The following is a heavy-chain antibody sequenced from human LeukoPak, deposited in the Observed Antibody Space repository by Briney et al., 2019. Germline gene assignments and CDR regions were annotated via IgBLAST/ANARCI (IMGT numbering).Heavy chain of an antibody. V-gene: IGHV4-34*01. CDR1: GGSFSGYY. Sequence: SETLSLTCAVYGGSFSGYYWSWIRQPPGKGLEWIGEINHSGSTDYNASLKSRVTISVDTSKNQFSLKLSSVTAADTAVYYCARHASLLWFGELLNWFDPWGQGTLVTVSS. CDR2: INHSGST. D-gene: IGHD3-10*01. J-gene: IGHJ5*02. CDR3: ARHASLLWFGELLNWFDP.